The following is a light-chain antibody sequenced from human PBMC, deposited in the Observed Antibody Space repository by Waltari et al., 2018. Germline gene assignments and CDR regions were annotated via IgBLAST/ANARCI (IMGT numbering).Light chain of an antibody. Sequence: DIVMTQSPDSLAVSLGERATINCKSSQSVLYSSNNKNYLTWYQQKPGQPPKLAIYWASTRESGVPDRCSGSGSGTDFTLTISSLQAEDVAVYYCQQYYSTPITFGQGTRLEIK. CDR1: QSVLYSSNNKNY. CDR3: QQYYSTPIT. V-gene: IGKV4-1*01. CDR2: WAS. J-gene: IGKJ5*01.